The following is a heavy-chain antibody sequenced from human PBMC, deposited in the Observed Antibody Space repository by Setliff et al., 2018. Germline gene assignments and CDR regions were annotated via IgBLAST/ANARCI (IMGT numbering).Heavy chain of an antibody. V-gene: IGHV1-69*13. Sequence: SVKVSCKASGGTFSSYAISWVRQAPGQGLEWMGRIIPIFGTANYAQKFQGRVTITADESTSTAYMELSSLRSEDTAMYYCARDQFRNSGGLYSWGQGTMVTVSS. J-gene: IGHJ5*02. D-gene: IGHD2-15*01. CDR3: ARDQFRNSGGLYS. CDR1: GGTFSSYA. CDR2: IIPIFGTA.